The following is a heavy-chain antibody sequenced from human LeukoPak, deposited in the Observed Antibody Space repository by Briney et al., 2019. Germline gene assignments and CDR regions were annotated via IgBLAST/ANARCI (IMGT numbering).Heavy chain of an antibody. CDR3: AGTSEFYYDSSAYYYFDY. CDR2: IITSSSHI. CDR1: GFTFSSYN. V-gene: IGHV3-21*01. Sequence: GGPLRLSCAASGFTFSSYNINWARPAPGKGLEWVSSIITSSSHIYYADSVKGRFTISRDDAKTSLYLQMNSLGAEDTAVYYCAGTSEFYYDSSAYYYFDYWGQGTLVTVSS. J-gene: IGHJ4*02. D-gene: IGHD3-22*01.